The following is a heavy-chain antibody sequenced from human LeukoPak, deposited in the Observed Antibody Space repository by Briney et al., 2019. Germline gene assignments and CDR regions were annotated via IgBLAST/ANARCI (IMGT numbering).Heavy chain of an antibody. CDR3: AGLPGTSRFDY. CDR1: GFTFSNYW. Sequence: PGGSLRLSCAASGFTFSNYWMTWVRQAPGQGLEWVANIRQDGSEKHYEDSVKGRFTISRDNAKNSLYLQMDSLRAEDTAVYYCAGLPGTSRFDYWGQGTLVTASS. CDR2: IRQDGSEK. V-gene: IGHV3-7*01. J-gene: IGHJ4*02. D-gene: IGHD2-2*01.